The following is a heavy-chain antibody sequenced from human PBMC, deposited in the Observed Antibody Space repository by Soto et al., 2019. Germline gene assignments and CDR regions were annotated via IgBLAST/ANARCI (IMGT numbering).Heavy chain of an antibody. CDR2: ISASGGLK. D-gene: IGHD1-26*01. CDR3: AREVGAPSGWLDP. J-gene: IGHJ5*02. V-gene: IGHV3-23*01. CDR1: GFTFTNYA. Sequence: EVQLSDSGGDLRQPGGSLSLSCAASGFTFTNYAMTWVRQTPGKGLECVSGISASGGLKYYADSVRGRFTVSRDNSKNILYLQMDNPRDEDTALYYWAREVGAPSGWLDPWGQGTQVTVSS.